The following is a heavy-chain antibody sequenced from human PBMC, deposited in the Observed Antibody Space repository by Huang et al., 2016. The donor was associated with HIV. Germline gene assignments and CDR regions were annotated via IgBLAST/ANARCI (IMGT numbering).Heavy chain of an antibody. J-gene: IGHJ3*02. Sequence: VQLQQWGASLLKPSETLSLTCAVSGGTFTGYFWGWVRQAPGKGLEWIAEIKRSGTTSYNPSLKSRVSMSVDVSNNQFSLSLKSVTAADTAVYFCVRCPGYYFEPSRYFDAFDIWGPGTMVTVS. CDR2: IKRSGTT. D-gene: IGHD3-22*01. V-gene: IGHV4-34*02. CDR3: VRCPGYYFEPSRYFDAFDI. CDR1: GGTFTGYF.